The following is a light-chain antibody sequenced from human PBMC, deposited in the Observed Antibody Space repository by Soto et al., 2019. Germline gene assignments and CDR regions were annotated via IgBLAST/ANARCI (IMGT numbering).Light chain of an antibody. CDR2: GAS. J-gene: IGKJ4*01. Sequence: EIVLTQSPATLSLSPGERATLSCRASQSVRIYLAWYQQKPGQPPRLLIDGASNRATGTPARFSGSGSGTDFTLTISSLEPEDCAISYCQHRNSWPLSFGGGTRVEIK. V-gene: IGKV3-11*01. CDR1: QSVRIY. CDR3: QHRNSWPLS.